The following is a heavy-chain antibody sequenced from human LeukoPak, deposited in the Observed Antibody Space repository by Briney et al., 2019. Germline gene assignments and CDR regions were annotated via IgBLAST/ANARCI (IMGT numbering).Heavy chain of an antibody. J-gene: IGHJ4*02. V-gene: IGHV4-4*07. D-gene: IGHD1-26*01. CDR2: IYTSGST. CDR1: GGSISSYY. CDR3: ARRHYSGSYRNFDY. Sequence: SETLSLTCTVSGGSISSYYWSWIRQPAGKGLEWIGRIYTSGSTNYNPSLKSRVTMSVDTSKNQFSLKLSSVTAADTAVYYCARRHYSGSYRNFDYWGQGTLVTVSS.